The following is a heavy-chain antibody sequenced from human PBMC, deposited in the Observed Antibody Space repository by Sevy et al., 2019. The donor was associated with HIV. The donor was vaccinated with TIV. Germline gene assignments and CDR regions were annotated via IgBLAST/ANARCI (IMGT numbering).Heavy chain of an antibody. CDR3: VGLFLSYRSGWSYFDY. V-gene: IGHV3-66*02. CDR1: GFTVNDKY. D-gene: IGHD6-19*01. J-gene: IGHJ4*02. Sequence: GGSLRLSCAISGFTVNDKYIIWVRQAPGKGLEWVSVIFSSGSTYYADSAKGRFTISRDNSKNTVDLQMNSVRAADTAVYYCVGLFLSYRSGWSYFDYWGQGTLVTVSS. CDR2: IFSSGST.